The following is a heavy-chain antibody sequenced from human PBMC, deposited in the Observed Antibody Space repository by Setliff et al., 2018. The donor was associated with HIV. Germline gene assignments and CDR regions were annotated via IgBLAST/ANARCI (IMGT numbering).Heavy chain of an antibody. CDR3: ARGASSWFGELNYFDY. V-gene: IGHV4-39*01. Sequence: PSETLSLTCTVSGGSISSSSYYWGWIRQPPGKGLEWIGSIYYSGSTYYNPSLKSRVTISVDTSKNQFSLKLSSVTAADTAVYYCARGASSWFGELNYFDYWGQGTLVTVSS. CDR2: IYYSGST. CDR1: GGSISSSSYY. D-gene: IGHD3-10*01. J-gene: IGHJ4*02.